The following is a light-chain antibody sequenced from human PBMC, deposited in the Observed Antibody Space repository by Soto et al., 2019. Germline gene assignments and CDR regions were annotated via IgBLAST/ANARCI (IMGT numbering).Light chain of an antibody. CDR1: QDLSNY. CDR3: QQYDNLPFT. V-gene: IGKV1-33*01. CDR2: DAS. Sequence: DIQMTQSPSSLSASVGDRVTITCQASQDLSNYLNWYQQKPGKAPKLLIYDASNLETGVPSRYSGSGSVTDFTFTISSLQPEDIATYYCQQYDNLPFTFGPGTKVDIK. J-gene: IGKJ3*01.